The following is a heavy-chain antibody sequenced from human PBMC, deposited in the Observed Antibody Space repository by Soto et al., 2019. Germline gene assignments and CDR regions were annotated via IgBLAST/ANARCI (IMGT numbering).Heavy chain of an antibody. V-gene: IGHV4-34*01. CDR2: INDGGTT. D-gene: IGHD3-16*01. J-gene: IGHJ4*02. Sequence: PGGPRCLTCKVSGRSLTVSYWIGYGRSPGKGLEWIGEINDGGTTHYIASIKSRLTLSINTAKTQISLSLTAVSAAKKGVSYCQGGDFWGQGTRVTVSS. CDR3: QGGDF. CDR1: GRSLTVSY.